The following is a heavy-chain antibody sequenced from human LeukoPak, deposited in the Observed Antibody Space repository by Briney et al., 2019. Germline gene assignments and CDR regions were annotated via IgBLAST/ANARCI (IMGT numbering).Heavy chain of an antibody. CDR3: AKEIQLLT. V-gene: IGHV3-23*01. CDR2: ISSSGNNA. D-gene: IGHD5-24*01. CDR1: GFTFRDAA. Sequence: GGSLRLSCALSGFTFRDAAMTWVRQAPGKGLEWVSLISSSGNNAYYADSVKGRFTISRDNSKNTLSLQMNSLRVEDTAIYYCAKEIQLLTWGRRTMVTVSS. J-gene: IGHJ3*01.